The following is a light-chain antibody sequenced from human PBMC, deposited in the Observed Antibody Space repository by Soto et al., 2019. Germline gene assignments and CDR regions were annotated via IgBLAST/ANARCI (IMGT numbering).Light chain of an antibody. CDR3: QQYNNWPET. CDR2: GAS. V-gene: IGKV3-15*01. Sequence: EIVMTQSPATLSVSPGERATLSCRASQSVSSTLAWYQQKPGQAPRLLIYGASTRATGIPARFSGSGSWTEFTLTISSLQSEDFAVYYCQQYNNWPETFGQGTKLEIK. J-gene: IGKJ2*01. CDR1: QSVSST.